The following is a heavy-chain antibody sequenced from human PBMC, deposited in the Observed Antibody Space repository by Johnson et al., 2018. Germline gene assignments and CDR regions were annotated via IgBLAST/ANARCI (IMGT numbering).Heavy chain of an antibody. CDR3: GRYASGSSYYYYYYIDV. D-gene: IGHD3-10*01. CDR2: ITDSGGST. Sequence: VQLVESGGGLIQPGGSLRLSCAVSGFSVSSNYINWARQAPGKGLEWVSVITDSGGSTYYADSVKGRFTVSRDNSKNTLYLQMDSLRADDTAVYYCGRYASGSSYYYYYYIDVWGKGTTVTVSS. V-gene: IGHV3-53*01. J-gene: IGHJ6*03. CDR1: GFSVSSNY.